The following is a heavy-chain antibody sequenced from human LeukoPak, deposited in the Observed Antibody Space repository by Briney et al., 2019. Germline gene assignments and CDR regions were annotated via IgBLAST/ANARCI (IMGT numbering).Heavy chain of an antibody. CDR1: GGSIGSHY. D-gene: IGHD3-3*01. J-gene: IGHJ4*02. CDR2: IYYTGST. V-gene: IGHV4-59*11. Sequence: KSSETLSLTCTVSGGSIGSHYWSWIRQPPGKGLEWIGYIYYTGSTNYNPSLKSRVTISVDTSKNQFSLKLSSVTAADTAMYYCARTIFGVVGSFHFDYWGQGTLVTVSS. CDR3: ARTIFGVVGSFHFDY.